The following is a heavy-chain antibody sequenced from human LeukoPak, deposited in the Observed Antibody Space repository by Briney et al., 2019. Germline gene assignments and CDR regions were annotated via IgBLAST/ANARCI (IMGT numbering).Heavy chain of an antibody. CDR3: ARRLYSSSWSSFDY. D-gene: IGHD6-13*01. CDR2: IYSGGST. CDR1: GFTVSSNY. J-gene: IGHJ4*02. Sequence: GGSLRLSCAASGFTVSSNYMSWVRQAPGKGLEWVSVIYSGGSTYYADSVKGRFTISRDNSENTLYLQMNSLRAEDTAVYYCARRLYSSSWSSFDYWGQGTLVTVSS. V-gene: IGHV3-53*01.